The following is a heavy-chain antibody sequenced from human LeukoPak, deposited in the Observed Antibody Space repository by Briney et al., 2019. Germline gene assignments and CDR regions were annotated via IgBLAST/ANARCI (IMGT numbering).Heavy chain of an antibody. CDR1: GGSISSSSYY. V-gene: IGHV4-39*07. CDR3: ARVSGYDWESFYDY. J-gene: IGHJ4*02. CDR2: IYYSGST. Sequence: SETLSLTCTVSGGSISSSSYYWGWIRQPPGKGLEWIGSIYYSGSTYYNPSLKSRVTISVDTSKNQFSLKLNSVTAADTAVYYCARVSGYDWESFYDYWGQGTLATVSS. D-gene: IGHD5-12*01.